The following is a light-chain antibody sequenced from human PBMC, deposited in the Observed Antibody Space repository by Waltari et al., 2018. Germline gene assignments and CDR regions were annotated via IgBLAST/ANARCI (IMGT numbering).Light chain of an antibody. Sequence: SALPQPAPVSGSPGPSIPIPSTGTSSDIGRYTPVPWYQQHPGKVPKLIIYEVIKRPSGISDRFSGSKSGNTASLTISGLQAEDEADYYCSSNAAGSSYVVFGGGTRLTVL. CDR1: SSDIGRYTP. CDR2: EVI. CDR3: SSNAAGSSYVV. J-gene: IGLJ2*01. V-gene: IGLV2-23*02.